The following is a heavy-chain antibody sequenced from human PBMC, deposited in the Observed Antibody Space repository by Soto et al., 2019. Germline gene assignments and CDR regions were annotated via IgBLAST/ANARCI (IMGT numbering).Heavy chain of an antibody. CDR2: IYYSGST. D-gene: IGHD1-26*01. CDR1: GGSISSYY. V-gene: IGHV4-59*01. J-gene: IGHJ4*02. CDR3: VRDGNY. Sequence: WETLSLTCTVSGGSISSYYWSWIRQPPGKGLEWIGYIYYSGSTNYNPSLKSRVTISVDTSKNQFSLKLTSVTAADTALYFCVRDGNYWGQGVLVTVS.